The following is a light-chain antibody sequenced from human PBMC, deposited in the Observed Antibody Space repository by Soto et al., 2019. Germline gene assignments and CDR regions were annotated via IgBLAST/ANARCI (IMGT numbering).Light chain of an antibody. CDR1: QSIGRY. J-gene: IGKJ4*01. Sequence: EIVLTQSPATLSLSPGERVTLSCRASQSIGRYLAWYPHKPGQAPRLLIYDASNRATGIPTRVSGSGTAKDFTLTISSLEPEDFAEYYCQQRANWLTFGGGTKVEIK. CDR3: QQRANWLT. CDR2: DAS. V-gene: IGKV3-11*01.